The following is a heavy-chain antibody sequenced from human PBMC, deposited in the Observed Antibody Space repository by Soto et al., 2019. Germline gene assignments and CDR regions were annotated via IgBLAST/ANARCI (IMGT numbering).Heavy chain of an antibody. J-gene: IGHJ4*02. Sequence: SETLSLTCAVSGGSISSGGYSWSWIRQPPGKGLEWIGYIYHSGSTYYNPSLKSRVTISVDRSKNQFSLKLSSVTAADTAVYYCARGGPAVNFDYWGQGTLVTVSS. CDR2: IYHSGST. CDR1: GGSISSGGYS. D-gene: IGHD4-17*01. V-gene: IGHV4-30-2*01. CDR3: ARGGPAVNFDY.